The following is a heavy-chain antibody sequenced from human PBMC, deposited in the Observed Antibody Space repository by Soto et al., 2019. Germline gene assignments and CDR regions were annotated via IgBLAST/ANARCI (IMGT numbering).Heavy chain of an antibody. V-gene: IGHV2-5*02. J-gene: IGHJ5*02. D-gene: IGHD6-13*01. Sequence: QITLKESGPTLVKPTQTLTLTCTFSGFSLSTRGVGVGWIRQPPGKALEWLAIIYWDDDKYYSPSLKSRLTITKDTSKNQVVLAMTNMDPVDTGTYSCAHRLRAAGTYNWFDPWGQGTLVTVSS. CDR3: AHRLRAAGTYNWFDP. CDR1: GFSLSTRGVG. CDR2: IYWDDDK.